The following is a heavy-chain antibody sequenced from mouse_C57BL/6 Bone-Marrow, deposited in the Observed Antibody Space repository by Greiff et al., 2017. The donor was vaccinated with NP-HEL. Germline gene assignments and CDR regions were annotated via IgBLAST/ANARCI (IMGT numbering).Heavy chain of an antibody. V-gene: IGHV1-9*01. Sequence: VHLVESGAELMKPGASVKLSCKATGYTFTGYWIAWVKQRPGHGLEWLGELLPGRGSTNYNEKFKGKATFTADTSSNTAYMQLSSLTTEDSAIYYCADYYGSTPCAYWGQGTLVTVSA. D-gene: IGHD1-1*01. J-gene: IGHJ3*01. CDR3: ADYYGSTPCAY. CDR1: GYTFTGYW. CDR2: LLPGRGST.